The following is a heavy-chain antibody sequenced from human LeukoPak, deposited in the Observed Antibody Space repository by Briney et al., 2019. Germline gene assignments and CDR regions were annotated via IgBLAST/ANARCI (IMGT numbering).Heavy chain of an antibody. CDR2: VYSSGST. CDR3: ARDYPDGGGGRYFDWLPVF. Sequence: SETLSLTCTVSGGSISSYYWSWIRQPPGTGLEWIGYVYSSGSTNYNSPLKSRVTISVDTSKSQFSLKLSSVTAADTAVYYCARDYPDGGGGRYFDWLPVFWGQGTLVTVSS. D-gene: IGHD3-9*01. V-gene: IGHV4-59*01. CDR1: GGSISSYY. J-gene: IGHJ4*02.